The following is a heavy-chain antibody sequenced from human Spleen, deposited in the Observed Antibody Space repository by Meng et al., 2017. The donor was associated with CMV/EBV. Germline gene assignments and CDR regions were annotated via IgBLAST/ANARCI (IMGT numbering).Heavy chain of an antibody. CDR2: IYPSDSQT. CDR1: GYSFTTYF. V-gene: IGHV5-51*01. CDR3: ARQDAYDYNLGGH. J-gene: IGHJ1*01. Sequence: GESLKISCKTSGYSFTTYFIAWVRQMPGKGLEWMGTIYPSDSQTIYSPSFQGQVTISADTSIATTYVQWSGLKASDTAIYYCARQDAYDYNLGGHWGQGTLVTVSS. D-gene: IGHD5-24*01.